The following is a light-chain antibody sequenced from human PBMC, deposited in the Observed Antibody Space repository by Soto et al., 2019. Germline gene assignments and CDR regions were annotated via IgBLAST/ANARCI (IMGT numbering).Light chain of an antibody. CDR3: QQYNTWRSIS. CDR1: QSVSNK. Sequence: EIVMTQSPATLSVSPGERVTLSCRASQSVSNKLGWYQHKPGQAPRLLIYDTSTRAAGTPARFTGSRSGTDFTLTISSLQSEDFAVYYCQQYNTWRSISFGQGTRLEI. CDR2: DTS. J-gene: IGKJ5*01. V-gene: IGKV3-15*01.